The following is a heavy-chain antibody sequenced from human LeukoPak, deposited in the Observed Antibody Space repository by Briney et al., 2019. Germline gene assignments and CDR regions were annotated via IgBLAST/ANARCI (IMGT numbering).Heavy chain of an antibody. Sequence: GGSLRLSCAASGFTFSSYSMNWVRQAPGKGLEWVSSISSSSSYIYYADSVKGRFTISRDNAKNSLYLQMNSLRAEDTAVYYCARDQSIAAASEGVDYWGQGTLVTVSS. CDR3: ARDQSIAAASEGVDY. V-gene: IGHV3-21*04. CDR2: ISSSSSYI. J-gene: IGHJ4*02. D-gene: IGHD6-13*01. CDR1: GFTFSSYS.